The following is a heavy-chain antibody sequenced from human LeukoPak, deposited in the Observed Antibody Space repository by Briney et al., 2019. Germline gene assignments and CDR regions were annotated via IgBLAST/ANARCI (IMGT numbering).Heavy chain of an antibody. D-gene: IGHD3-22*01. V-gene: IGHV3-43*01. CDR3: AKDPTYYYDSSGYYFDY. CDR2: ISWDGGST. J-gene: IGHJ4*02. CDR1: KFTFSTYW. Sequence: GGSLRLSCAASKFTFSTYWMSWVRQAPGKSLGWVSLISWDGGSTYYADSVKGRFTISRDNSKNSLYLQMNSLRTEDTALYYCAKDPTYYYDSSGYYFDYWGQGTLVTVSS.